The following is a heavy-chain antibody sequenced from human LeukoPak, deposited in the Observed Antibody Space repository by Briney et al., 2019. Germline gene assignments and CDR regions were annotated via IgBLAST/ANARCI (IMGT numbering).Heavy chain of an antibody. CDR3: ARESGSCD. CDR2: IIPILGIA. J-gene: IGHJ4*02. Sequence: GASVKVSCKASGYTFTNYYMHWVRQAPGQGLEWMGRIIPILGIANYAQKFQGRVTITADKSTSTAYMELSSLRSEDTAVYYCARESGSCDWGQGTLVTVSS. D-gene: IGHD1-26*01. V-gene: IGHV1-69*04. CDR1: GYTFTNYY.